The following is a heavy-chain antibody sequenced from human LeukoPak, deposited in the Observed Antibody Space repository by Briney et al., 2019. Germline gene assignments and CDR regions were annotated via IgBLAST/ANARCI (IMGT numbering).Heavy chain of an antibody. CDR2: IRRRAYGGAA. CDR3: SRDGLVDLDY. Sequence: GGSLRLSCTTSGFAFDDFAMSWVRQPAGKGLEWVGFIRRRAYGGAAEYAASVKGRFIISRDDSKGIAYLQMNSLKTEDTAVYYCSRDGLVDLDYWGQGSRVIVSP. J-gene: IGHJ4*02. V-gene: IGHV3-49*04. CDR1: GFAFDDFA.